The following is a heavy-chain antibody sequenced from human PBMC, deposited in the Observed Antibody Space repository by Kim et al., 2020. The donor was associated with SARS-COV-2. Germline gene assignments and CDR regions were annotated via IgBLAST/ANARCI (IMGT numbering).Heavy chain of an antibody. Sequence: GGSLRLSCAASGFTFSSYSMNWVRQAPGKGLEWVSSISSSSSYIYYADSVKGRFTISRDNAKNSLYLQRNSLRAEDTAVYYCERPRALQEWELHRVGMDVWGQETTVTVSS. J-gene: IGHJ6*02. V-gene: IGHV3-21*01. CDR1: GFTFSSYS. CDR2: ISSSSSYI. D-gene: IGHD1-26*01. CDR3: ERPRALQEWELHRVGMDV.